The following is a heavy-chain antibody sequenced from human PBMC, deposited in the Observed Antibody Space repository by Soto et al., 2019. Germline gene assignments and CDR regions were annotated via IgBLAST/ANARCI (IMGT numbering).Heavy chain of an antibody. V-gene: IGHV5-51*01. CDR2: IYPGDSDT. D-gene: IGHD3-9*01. CDR1: GYSFTSYW. CDR3: ARQDQDYDILTGYPKNPNRFDP. Sequence: GESLKISCKGSGYSFTSYWIGWVRQMPGKGLEWMGIIYPGDSDTRYSPSFQGQVTISADKSISTAYLQWSSLKASDTAMYYCARQDQDYDILTGYPKNPNRFDPWGQGTLVTVSS. J-gene: IGHJ5*02.